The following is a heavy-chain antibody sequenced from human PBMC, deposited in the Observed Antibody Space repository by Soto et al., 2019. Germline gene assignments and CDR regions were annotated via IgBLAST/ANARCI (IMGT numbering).Heavy chain of an antibody. CDR2: SWSDGTNE. V-gene: IGHV3-33*01. Sequence: QVQLVASGGGVVQSGRSLRLSCAASGFTFSNYAMHWVRQAPGKGLEWVALSWSDGTNEYYEESVKGRFTISRDHSKNTLYLQMNSLRVEDTAVYSCARGTGGFFYIMDVWGQGTTVTVSS. CDR1: GFTFSNYA. CDR3: ARGTGGFFYIMDV. J-gene: IGHJ6*02.